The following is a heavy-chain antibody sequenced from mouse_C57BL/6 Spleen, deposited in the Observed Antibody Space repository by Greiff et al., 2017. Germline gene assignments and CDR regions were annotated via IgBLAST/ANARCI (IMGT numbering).Heavy chain of an antibody. CDR3: ARSDGNYPGQFAY. V-gene: IGHV1-80*01. Sequence: VQLQQSGAELVKPGASVKISCKASGYAFSSYWMNWVKQRPGQGLEWIGQIYPGDGDTNYNGKFKGKATLTADKSSSTAYMQLSSLTSEDSAVYFGARSDGNYPGQFAYWGQGTLVTVSA. J-gene: IGHJ3*01. CDR2: IYPGDGDT. CDR1: GYAFSSYW. D-gene: IGHD2-1*01.